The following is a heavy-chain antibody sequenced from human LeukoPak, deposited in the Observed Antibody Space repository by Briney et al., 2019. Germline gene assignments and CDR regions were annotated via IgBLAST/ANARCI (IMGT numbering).Heavy chain of an antibody. D-gene: IGHD3-22*01. CDR2: ISGSGGST. CDR3: AKYYYDSSGYYSVDY. J-gene: IGHJ4*02. V-gene: IGHV3-23*01. CDR1: GFTFSSYA. Sequence: GSLRLSCAASGFTFSSYAMTWVRQAPGKGLKWVSGISGSGGSTYYADSVKGRFTISRDNSKNTLYLQMNSLRAEDTAVYYCAKYYYDSSGYYSVDYWGQGTLVTVSS.